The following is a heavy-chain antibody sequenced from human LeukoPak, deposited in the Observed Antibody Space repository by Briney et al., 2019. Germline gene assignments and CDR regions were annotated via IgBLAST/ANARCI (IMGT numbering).Heavy chain of an antibody. Sequence: GGPLRLFCAASGSTFSSYGMNWVRQAPGKGLEWVTVISYDGSNKYYADSVKGRFTISRDNSKNTLFVQMSSLRAEDTAVYYCARGEYYSDTSSYFDYWGQGTLVTVSS. V-gene: IGHV3-30*03. CDR3: ARGEYYSDTSSYFDY. J-gene: IGHJ4*02. CDR2: ISYDGSNK. D-gene: IGHD3-22*01. CDR1: GSTFSSYG.